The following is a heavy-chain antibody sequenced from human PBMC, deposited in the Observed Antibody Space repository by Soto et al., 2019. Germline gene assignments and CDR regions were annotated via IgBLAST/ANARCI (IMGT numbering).Heavy chain of an antibody. CDR1: GFTFSSYG. CDR2: IWYDGSNK. D-gene: IGHD2-2*01. J-gene: IGHJ4*02. Sequence: QVQLVESGGGVVQPGRSLRLSCAASGFTFSSYGMHWVRQAPGKGLEWVAVIWYDGSNKYYADSVKGRFTISRDNSKNTLYLQMNSLRAEDTAVYYCARDRGCISTSCCSLFDYWGQGTLVTVSS. V-gene: IGHV3-33*01. CDR3: ARDRGCISTSCCSLFDY.